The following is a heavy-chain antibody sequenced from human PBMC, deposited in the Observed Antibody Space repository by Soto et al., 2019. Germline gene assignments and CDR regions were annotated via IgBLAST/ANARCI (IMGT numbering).Heavy chain of an antibody. Sequence: QVQLQESGPGLVKPSETLSLTCTVSGGSISSYYWSWIRQPPGKGLEWIGYIYYSGSTNYNPSLKGRVTISVDTSKNQFSLKLSSVTAADTAVYYCARDLPCSYWGQGTLVTVSS. CDR3: ARDLPCSY. V-gene: IGHV4-59*01. D-gene: IGHD3-10*02. CDR1: GGSISSYY. J-gene: IGHJ4*02. CDR2: IYYSGST.